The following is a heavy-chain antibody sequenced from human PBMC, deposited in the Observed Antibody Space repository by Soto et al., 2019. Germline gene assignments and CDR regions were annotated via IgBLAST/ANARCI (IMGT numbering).Heavy chain of an antibody. V-gene: IGHV3-74*01. CDR3: ARSPGGYYID. J-gene: IGHJ3*01. CDR2: INTDGSRT. Sequence: GGSLSLSCADSGFSFSSYWMHWVRQGPGKGLVWVSRINTDGSRTNYADSVNGRFTISRDNAKNTLYLQMNSLRAEDTAVYYCARSPGGYYIDWGQGTMVTVSS. D-gene: IGHD3-10*01. CDR1: GFSFSSYW.